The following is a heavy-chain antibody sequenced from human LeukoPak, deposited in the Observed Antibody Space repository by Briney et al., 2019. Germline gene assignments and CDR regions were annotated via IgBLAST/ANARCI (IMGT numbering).Heavy chain of an antibody. CDR3: AVDSGYDYAFDI. V-gene: IGHV4-39*07. J-gene: IGHJ3*02. CDR1: GGSISSSSYY. D-gene: IGHD5-12*01. CDR2: IYYSGST. Sequence: SETLSLTCTVSGGSISSSSYYWGWIRRPPGKGLEWIGSIYYSGSTYYNPSLKSRVTISVDTSKNQFSLKLSSVTAADTAVYYCAVDSGYDYAFDIWGQGTMVTVSS.